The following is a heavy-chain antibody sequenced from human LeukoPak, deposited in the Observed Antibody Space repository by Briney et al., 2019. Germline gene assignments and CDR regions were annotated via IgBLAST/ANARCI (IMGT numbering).Heavy chain of an antibody. CDR2: ISSSSSYI. V-gene: IGHV3-21*01. D-gene: IGHD6-19*01. J-gene: IGHJ4*02. CDR3: ARDTGYSSGWARPFDY. CDR1: GFTFSSYS. Sequence: KPGGSLRRSCAASGFTFSSYSMNWVRQAPGKGLEWVSSISSSSSYIYYADSVKGRFTISRDNAKNSLYLQMNSLRAEDTAVYYCARDTGYSSGWARPFDYWGQGTLVTVSS.